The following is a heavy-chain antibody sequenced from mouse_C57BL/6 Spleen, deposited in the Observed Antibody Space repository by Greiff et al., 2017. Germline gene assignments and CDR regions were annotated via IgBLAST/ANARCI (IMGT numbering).Heavy chain of an antibody. CDR3: ARDPSFGY. CDR1: GFTFSSYG. Sequence: EVMLVESGGDLVKPGGSLKLSCAASGFTFSSYGMSWVRQTPDKRLEWVATISSGGSYTYYPDSVKGRFTISRDNAKNTLYLQMSSLKSEDTAMYYCARDPSFGYWGQGTTLTVSS. CDR2: ISSGGSYT. J-gene: IGHJ2*01. V-gene: IGHV5-6*01.